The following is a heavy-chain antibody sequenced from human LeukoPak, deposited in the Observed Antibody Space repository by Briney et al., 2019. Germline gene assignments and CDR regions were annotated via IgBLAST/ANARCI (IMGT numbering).Heavy chain of an antibody. J-gene: IGHJ4*02. CDR3: AIGLQLFDY. D-gene: IGHD5-24*01. Sequence: ASVKVSCKASGNTFTNNYMHCVRQAPGQGLEWMGIINPSGGSTSYAQKFRGRVTMTRDTSTTTVYMELSSLRSEDTAVYYCAIGLQLFDYWGQGTLVTVSS. CDR1: GNTFTNNY. CDR2: INPSGGST. V-gene: IGHV1-46*03.